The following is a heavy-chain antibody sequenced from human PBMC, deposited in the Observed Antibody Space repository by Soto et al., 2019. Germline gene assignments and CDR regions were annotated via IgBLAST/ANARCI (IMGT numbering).Heavy chain of an antibody. J-gene: IGHJ4*02. V-gene: IGHV1-69*13. D-gene: IGHD6-13*01. CDR1: GGTFSSYA. CDR3: AGVGPIAAAPARVYYFDY. Sequence: SVKVSCKASGGTFSSYAISWVRQAPGQGLEWMGGIIPIFGTANYAQKFQGRVTITADESTSTAYMELSSLRSEDTAVYYCAGVGPIAAAPARVYYFDYWGQGTLVTVSS. CDR2: IIPIFGTA.